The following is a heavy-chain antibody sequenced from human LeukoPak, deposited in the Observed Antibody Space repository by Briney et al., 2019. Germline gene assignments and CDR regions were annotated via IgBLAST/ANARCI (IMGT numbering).Heavy chain of an antibody. Sequence: GASVKVSCKASGYTFASYYIHWLRQAPGQGLEWMGVITPSGGSTTYAQKFQGRVIMTRDMPTKTVYIEMTSLRSEDTAIYYCARTEWFFYSMDVWGKGTTITVSS. J-gene: IGHJ6*03. V-gene: IGHV1-46*01. CDR2: ITPSGGST. CDR1: GYTFASYY. CDR3: ARTEWFFYSMDV. D-gene: IGHD3-10*01.